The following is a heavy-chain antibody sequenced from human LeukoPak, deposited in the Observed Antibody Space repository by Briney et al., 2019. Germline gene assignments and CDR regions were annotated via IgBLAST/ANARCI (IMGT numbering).Heavy chain of an antibody. CDR3: ARDRIAVIGAFDI. CDR1: GGSFSGYY. J-gene: IGHJ3*02. V-gene: IGHV4-34*01. CDR2: INHSGST. Sequence: SETLSLTCAVYGGSFSGYYWSWIRQPPGKGLEWIGEINHSGSTNYNPSLKSRVTISVDTSKNQFSLKLSSVTAADTAVYYCARDRIAVIGAFDIWGQGTMVTVSS.